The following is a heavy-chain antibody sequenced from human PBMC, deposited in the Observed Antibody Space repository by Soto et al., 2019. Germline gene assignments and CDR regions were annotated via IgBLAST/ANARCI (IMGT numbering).Heavy chain of an antibody. Sequence: SETLSLTCAVYGGSFSGYYWSWIRQPPGKGLEWIGEINHSGSTNYNPSLKSRVTISVDTSKNQFSLKLSSVTAADTAVYYCARRIAAAGTGDYWGQGTLVTVSS. CDR2: INHSGST. CDR1: GGSFSGYY. V-gene: IGHV4-34*01. D-gene: IGHD6-13*01. CDR3: ARRIAAAGTGDY. J-gene: IGHJ4*02.